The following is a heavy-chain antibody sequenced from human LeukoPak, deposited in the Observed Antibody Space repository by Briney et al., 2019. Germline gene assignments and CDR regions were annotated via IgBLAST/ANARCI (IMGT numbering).Heavy chain of an antibody. CDR2: MYYSGSN. V-gene: IGHV4-59*01. J-gene: IGHJ6*01. CDR1: GRSISSYY. Sequence: SQTLSLTCTVAGRSISSYYGSWVRQPPGNGLDWVGYMYYSGSNNYNPSLKSRATISVDTPKNQLSLKLSSVTAADTAVYYCARASSSWYGMDVWGQGTTVTASS. D-gene: IGHD6-13*01. CDR3: ARASSSWYGMDV.